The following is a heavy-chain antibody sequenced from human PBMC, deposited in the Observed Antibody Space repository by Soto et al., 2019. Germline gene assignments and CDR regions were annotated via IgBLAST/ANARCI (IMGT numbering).Heavy chain of an antibody. CDR2: ITYDGSNN. J-gene: IGHJ4*02. CDR1: GFSFRNYA. CDR3: VRERRGYIPDN. V-gene: IGHV3-30-3*01. D-gene: IGHD6-13*01. Sequence: QVHLVESGGGVVQPGRSLRLSCAASGFSFRNYAMHWVRQAPGKGLEWVALITYDGSNNYYADSLKGRFTISRDQSKDTLFLQMNSLSPEDTAVYYCVRERRGYIPDNLGQGTLVTVAS.